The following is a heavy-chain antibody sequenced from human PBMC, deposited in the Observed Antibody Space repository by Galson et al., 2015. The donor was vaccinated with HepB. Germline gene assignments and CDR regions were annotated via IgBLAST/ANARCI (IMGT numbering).Heavy chain of an antibody. J-gene: IGHJ4*02. D-gene: IGHD3-16*02. CDR2: IDPSDSYT. V-gene: IGHV5-10-1*01. Sequence: QSGAEVKKPGESLKISCKGSGYSFTSYWIGWVRQMPGKGLEWMGRIDPSDSYTNYSPSFQGHVTISADKSISTAYLQWSSLKASDTAMYYCARHPYYDYVWGSYRYKGVYYFDYWGQGTLVTVSS. CDR1: GYSFTSYW. CDR3: ARHPYYDYVWGSYRYKGVYYFDY.